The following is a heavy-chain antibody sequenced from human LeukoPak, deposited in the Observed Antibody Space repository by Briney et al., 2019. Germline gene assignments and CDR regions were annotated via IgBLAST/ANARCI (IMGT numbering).Heavy chain of an antibody. CDR1: GFTFSSYP. CDR3: VKGLLVGAVDY. Sequence: GGSLRLSCSASGFTFSSYPMHWVRQAPGKGPEYVSVISSNGGSTDYADSVKGRFTISRDNSKNTLYLQMSSLRTEDTAVFYCVKGLLVGAVDYWGQGTLVTVSS. CDR2: ISSNGGST. J-gene: IGHJ4*02. D-gene: IGHD1-26*01. V-gene: IGHV3-64D*09.